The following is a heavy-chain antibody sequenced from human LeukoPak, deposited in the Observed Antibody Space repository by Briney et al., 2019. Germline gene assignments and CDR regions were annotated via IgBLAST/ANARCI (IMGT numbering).Heavy chain of an antibody. CDR3: ARQGALGYYYYYGMDV. CDR1: GGSISSGGYY. CDR2: IYYSGST. D-gene: IGHD1-26*01. V-gene: IGHV4-31*03. Sequence: PSETLSLTCTVSGGSISSGGYYWSWIRQHPGKGLEWIGYIYYSGSTYYNPSLKGRVTISVDTSKNQFSLKLSSVTAADTAVYYCARQGALGYYYYYGMDVWGQGTTVTVSS. J-gene: IGHJ6*02.